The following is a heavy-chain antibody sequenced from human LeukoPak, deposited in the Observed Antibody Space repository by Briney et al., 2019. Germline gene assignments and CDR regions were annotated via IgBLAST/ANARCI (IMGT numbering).Heavy chain of an antibody. D-gene: IGHD4-17*01. CDR2: IKQDGSEK. CDR1: GFTFSNYW. V-gene: IGHV3-7*01. Sequence: PGGSLRLSCAASGFTFSNYWMSGARQAPGKGLEWVANIKQDGSEKYYVDSVKGRFTISRDNAKNSLYLQMNSLRAEDTAVYYCARDSLLRYYFDYWGQGTLVTVSS. J-gene: IGHJ4*02. CDR3: ARDSLLRYYFDY.